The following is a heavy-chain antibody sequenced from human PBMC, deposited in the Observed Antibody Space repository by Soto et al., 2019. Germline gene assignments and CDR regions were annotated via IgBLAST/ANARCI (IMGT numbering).Heavy chain of an antibody. V-gene: IGHV4-34*01. Sequence: SETLSLTCAVYGGSFSGYYWSWIRQPPGKGLEWIGEINRSGSTNYNPSLKSRVTISVDTSKNQFSLKLSSVTAADTAVYYCARAGVRGYSSSWYRSNWFDPWGQGTLVTVSS. CDR3: ARAGVRGYSSSWYRSNWFDP. D-gene: IGHD6-13*01. J-gene: IGHJ5*02. CDR2: INRSGST. CDR1: GGSFSGYY.